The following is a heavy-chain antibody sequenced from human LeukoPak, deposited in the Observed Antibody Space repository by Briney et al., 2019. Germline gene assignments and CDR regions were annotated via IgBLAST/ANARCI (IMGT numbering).Heavy chain of an antibody. J-gene: IGHJ3*02. V-gene: IGHV1-46*01. CDR3: AGGTTNTNGAFDM. CDR2: INPSGSST. CDR1: GYTFTNYY. Sequence: ASVKVSCKPSGYTFTNYYIHWVRQAPGQGLEWMGIINPSGSSTSHAQKFQGRVTMTRDTSTSTVYMELSSLRSEDTAVYYCAGGTTNTNGAFDMWGQGTMVTASS. D-gene: IGHD2-8*01.